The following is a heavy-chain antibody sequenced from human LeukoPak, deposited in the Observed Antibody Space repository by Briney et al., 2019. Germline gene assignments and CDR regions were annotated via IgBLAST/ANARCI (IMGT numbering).Heavy chain of an antibody. D-gene: IGHD3-10*01. J-gene: IGHJ4*02. CDR3: ARDLSTTYYYGSGSSGY. V-gene: IGHV3-20*04. CDR1: GFTFSSYG. CDR2: INWNGGST. Sequence: GGTLRLSCAASGFTFSSYGMSWVRQAPGKGLEWVSGINWNGGSTGYADSVKGRFTISRDNAKNSLYLQMNSLRAEDTALYYCARDLSTTYYYGSGSSGYWGQGTLVTVSS.